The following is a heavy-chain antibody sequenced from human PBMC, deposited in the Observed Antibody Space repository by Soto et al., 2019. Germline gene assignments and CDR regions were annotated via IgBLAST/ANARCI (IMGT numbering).Heavy chain of an antibody. Sequence: ASVKVSCKASGYTFTSYAMHWVRQAPGQRLEWMGWINAGNGNTKYSQKFQGRVTITRDTSASTAYMELSSPRSEDTAVYYCARTADSSGYYPFDYWGQGTLVTVSS. CDR1: GYTFTSYA. CDR3: ARTADSSGYYPFDY. J-gene: IGHJ4*02. D-gene: IGHD3-22*01. CDR2: INAGNGNT. V-gene: IGHV1-3*01.